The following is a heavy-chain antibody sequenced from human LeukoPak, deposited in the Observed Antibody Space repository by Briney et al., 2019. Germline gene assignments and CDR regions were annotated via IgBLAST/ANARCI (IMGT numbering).Heavy chain of an antibody. V-gene: IGHV3-74*01. D-gene: IGHD4-17*01. Sequence: GGSLRLSCAASGFTFSTYWMHWVRQAPGKELVWVSRINAYGSSTNYADSMKGRFTISRDNAKNTVYLQMNSLSAEDTAMYYCTFSSYGDHVGVDAFDMWGQGTMVTVSS. J-gene: IGHJ3*02. CDR2: INAYGSST. CDR3: TFSSYGDHVGVDAFDM. CDR1: GFTFSTYW.